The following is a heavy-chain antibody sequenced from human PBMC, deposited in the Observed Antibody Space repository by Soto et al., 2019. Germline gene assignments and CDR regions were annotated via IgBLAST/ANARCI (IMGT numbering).Heavy chain of an antibody. Sequence: SETLSLTCTVSGGSISSYYWSWIRQPAGKGLEWIGRIYTSGSTNYNPSLKSRVTMSVDTSKNQFSLKLSSVTAADTAVYYCARDGIFGVVLSYYYGMDVWGQGTTVTVS. D-gene: IGHD3-3*01. J-gene: IGHJ6*02. CDR2: IYTSGST. CDR3: ARDGIFGVVLSYYYGMDV. CDR1: GGSISSYY. V-gene: IGHV4-4*07.